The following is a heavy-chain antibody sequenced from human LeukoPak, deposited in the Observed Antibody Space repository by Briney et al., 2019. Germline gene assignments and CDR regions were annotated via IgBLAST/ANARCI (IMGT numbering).Heavy chain of an antibody. V-gene: IGHV3-48*02. D-gene: IGHD3-10*01. Sequence: GGSLRLSCAASGFTFSSYSMNWVRQAPGKGLEWVSYISSSSSTIYYADSVKGRFTISRDNAKNSLYLQMNSLRDEDTAVYYCARELYGSGSYYHYYYYYGMDVWGQGTTVTVSS. CDR1: GFTFSSYS. J-gene: IGHJ6*02. CDR2: ISSSSSTI. CDR3: ARELYGSGSYYHYYYYYGMDV.